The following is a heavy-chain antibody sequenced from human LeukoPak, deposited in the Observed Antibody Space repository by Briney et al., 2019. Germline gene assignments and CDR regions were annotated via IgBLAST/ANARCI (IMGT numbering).Heavy chain of an antibody. V-gene: IGHV3-73*01. D-gene: IGHD6-13*01. Sequence: PGGSLRLSCAASGFTFSGSAMHWVRQASGKGLEWVGRIRSKDNSYATAYAASVKGRFTISRDDSKNTAYLQMNSLKTEDTAVYYCTHSGSWLYYFDYWGQGTLVTVSS. J-gene: IGHJ4*02. CDR1: GFTFSGSA. CDR3: THSGSWLYYFDY. CDR2: IRSKDNSYAT.